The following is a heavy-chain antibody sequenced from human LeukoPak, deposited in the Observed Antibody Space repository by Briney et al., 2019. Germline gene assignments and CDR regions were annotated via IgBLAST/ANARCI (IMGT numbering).Heavy chain of an antibody. V-gene: IGHV4-39*07. J-gene: IGHJ5*02. Sequence: SETLSLTCTVSGGSISSSSYYWGWIRQPPGKGLEWIGSIYYSGSTCYNPSLKSRVTISVDTSKNQFSLKLSSVTAADTAVYYCARVDPWGGSYPIRWFDPWGQGTLVTVSS. CDR2: IYYSGST. D-gene: IGHD1-26*01. CDR3: ARVDPWGGSYPIRWFDP. CDR1: GGSISSSSYY.